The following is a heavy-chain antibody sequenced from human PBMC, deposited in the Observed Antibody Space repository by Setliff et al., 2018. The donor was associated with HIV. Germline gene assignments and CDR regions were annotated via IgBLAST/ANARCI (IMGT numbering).Heavy chain of an antibody. V-gene: IGHV1-3*04. CDR3: ARAPYSSSWGLDY. CDR1: GYIFTMYT. CDR2: INTVNGNT. J-gene: IGHJ4*02. D-gene: IGHD6-13*01. Sequence: RASVKVSCKASGYIFTMYTMYWVRQAPGQRLEWMGRINTVNGNTKYSQNFQGRVTITRDTSANTANMELSSLRSEDTAVYYCARAPYSSSWGLDYWGQGTLVTVSS.